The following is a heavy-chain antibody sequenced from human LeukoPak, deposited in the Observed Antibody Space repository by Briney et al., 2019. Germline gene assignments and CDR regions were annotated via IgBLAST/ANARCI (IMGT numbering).Heavy chain of an antibody. CDR3: ARTPLTMVGIYYFDY. CDR1: GYSISSGYY. D-gene: IGHD3-10*01. J-gene: IGHJ4*02. CDR2: IYHSGST. Sequence: SETLSLTCAVSGYSISSGYYRGWIRQPPGKGLEWIGSIYHSGSTYYNPSLKSRVTISVDTSKNQFSLKLSSVTAADTAVYYCARTPLTMVGIYYFDYWGQGTLVTVSS. V-gene: IGHV4-38-2*01.